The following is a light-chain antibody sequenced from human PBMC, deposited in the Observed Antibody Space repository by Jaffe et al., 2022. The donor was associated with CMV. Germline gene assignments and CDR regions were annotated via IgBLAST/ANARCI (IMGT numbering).Light chain of an antibody. CDR2: AAS. CDR3: QQYYSYPG. J-gene: IGKJ2*03. Sequence: AIRITQSPSSLSASTGDRVTITCRASQGISSYLAWYQQKPGKAPKLLIYAASTLQSGVPSRFSGSGSGTDFTLTISCLQSEDFATYYCQQYYSYPGFGQGTKLEIK. CDR1: QGISSY. V-gene: IGKV1-8*01.